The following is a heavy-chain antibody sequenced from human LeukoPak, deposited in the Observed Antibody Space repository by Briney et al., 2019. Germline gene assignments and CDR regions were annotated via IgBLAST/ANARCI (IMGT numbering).Heavy chain of an antibody. CDR2: IYYSGST. CDR3: ARDRYYYDSSSYYSAFDT. V-gene: IGHV4-39*07. J-gene: IGHJ3*02. CDR1: GGSISSSSYY. D-gene: IGHD3-22*01. Sequence: PSETLSLTCTVSGGSISSSSYYWGWIRQPPGKGLEWIGSIYYSGSTYYNPSLKSRVTISVDTSNNQFSLKLRSVTAADTAVYYCARDRYYYDSSSYYSAFDTWGQGTMVTVSS.